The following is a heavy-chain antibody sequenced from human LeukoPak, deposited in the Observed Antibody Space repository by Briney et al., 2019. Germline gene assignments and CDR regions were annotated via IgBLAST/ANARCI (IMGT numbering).Heavy chain of an antibody. D-gene: IGHD3-22*01. CDR2: IYPGDSDT. CDR1: GYSINNYW. Sequence: GESLKISCKGSGYSINNYWIGWVRQMPGKGLEWMGIIYPGDSDTRYSPSFQGQVTISADKSISTAYLQWSSLKASDTAMYYCARLGYYDSFFATWDYWGQGTLVTVSS. CDR3: ARLGYYDSFFATWDY. V-gene: IGHV5-51*01. J-gene: IGHJ4*02.